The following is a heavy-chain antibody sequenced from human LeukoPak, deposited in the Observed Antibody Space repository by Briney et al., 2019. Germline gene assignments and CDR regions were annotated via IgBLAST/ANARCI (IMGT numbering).Heavy chain of an antibody. D-gene: IGHD3-22*01. CDR3: ARTSDTSGRLYWYFDL. CDR2: ISSSSSYI. J-gene: IGHJ2*01. V-gene: IGHV3-21*01. Sequence: GGSLRLSCAASGFTFSSYSMNWVRQAPGKGLEWVSSISSSSSYIYYADSVKGRFTISRDNAKNSLYLQMNSLRAEDTAVYYCARTSDTSGRLYWYFDLWGRGTLVTVSS. CDR1: GFTFSSYS.